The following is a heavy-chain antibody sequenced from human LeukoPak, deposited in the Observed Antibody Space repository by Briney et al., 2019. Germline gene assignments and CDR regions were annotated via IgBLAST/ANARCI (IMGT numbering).Heavy chain of an antibody. Sequence: GASVKVSCKASGYTFTSYYMHWVRQAPGQGLEWMGIINPSGGSTSYAQKFQGRVTMTEDTSTDTAYMELSSLRSEDTAVYYCATLWTGYFDLWGRGTLVTVSS. CDR3: ATLWTGYFDL. V-gene: IGHV1-46*01. CDR2: INPSGGST. J-gene: IGHJ2*01. D-gene: IGHD1-1*01. CDR1: GYTFTSYY.